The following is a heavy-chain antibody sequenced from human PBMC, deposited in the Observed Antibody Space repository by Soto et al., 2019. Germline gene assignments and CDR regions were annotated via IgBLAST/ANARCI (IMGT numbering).Heavy chain of an antibody. CDR2: ISGTGVPT. CDR1: GFTLSDYA. J-gene: IGHJ5*02. V-gene: IGHV3-23*01. Sequence: PGGSLRLSCAASGFTLSDYAMSWVRQAPGKGLECLSLISGTGVPTLYAGSVKGRFSVSRDNSKNTLFLEMNDLRVDDTAIYYCAKSFCSSSSCFFLWVDPWGPGTLVTVSS. CDR3: AKSFCSSSSCFFLWVDP. D-gene: IGHD2-2*01.